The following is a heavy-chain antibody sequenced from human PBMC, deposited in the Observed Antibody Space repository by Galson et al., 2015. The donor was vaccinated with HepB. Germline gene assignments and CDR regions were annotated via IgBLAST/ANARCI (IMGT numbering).Heavy chain of an antibody. CDR3: ARYSYDSSGYYQYYFDY. D-gene: IGHD3-22*01. CDR1: GGSISSGGYY. J-gene: IGHJ4*02. CDR2: IYYSGST. V-gene: IGHV4-31*03. Sequence: LSLTCTVSGGSISSGGYYWSWIRQHPGKGLEWIGYIYYSGSTYYNPSLKSRVTISVDTSKNQFSLKLSSVTAADTAVYYCARYSYDSSGYYQYYFDYWGQGTLVTVSS.